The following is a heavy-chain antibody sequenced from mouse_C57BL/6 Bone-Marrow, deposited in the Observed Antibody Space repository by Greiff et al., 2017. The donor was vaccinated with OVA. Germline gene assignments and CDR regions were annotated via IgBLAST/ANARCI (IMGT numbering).Heavy chain of an antibody. J-gene: IGHJ1*03. D-gene: IGHD3-3*01. CDR2: INSDGSST. CDR1: GFTFSDYY. Sequence: DVMLVESEGGLVQPGSSMKLSCTASGFTFSDYYMAWVRQVPEKGLEWVANINSDGSSTYYLDSLKGRFIFSRDNAKNILYLQMSSRKSEDTATYYCARGGWDWYFDVWGTGTTVTVSS. V-gene: IGHV5-16*01. CDR3: ARGGWDWYFDV.